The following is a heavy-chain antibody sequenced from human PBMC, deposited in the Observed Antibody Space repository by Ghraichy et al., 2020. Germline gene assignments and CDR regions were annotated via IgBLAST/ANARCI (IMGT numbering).Heavy chain of an antibody. V-gene: IGHV3-23*01. D-gene: IGHD1-26*01. Sequence: GGSLRLSCTASGFTFSSYVMSWVRQAPGKGLEWVSAISTSGGSTYYADSVKGRFTISRDNSKNTLYLQMNSLRAEDTALYYCAKRAVGLRQWAFDIWGQGTTVTVSS. CDR1: GFTFSSYV. CDR2: ISTSGGST. J-gene: IGHJ3*02. CDR3: AKRAVGLRQWAFDI.